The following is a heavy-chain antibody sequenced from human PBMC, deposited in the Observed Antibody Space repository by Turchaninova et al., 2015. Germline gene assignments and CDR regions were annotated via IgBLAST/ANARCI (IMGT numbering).Heavy chain of an antibody. CDR2: IYYTRST. Sequence: QVQLQESGPGLVKPSQTLSLTCTVSGGSITRSNYFWGWIRQPPGKGLEWLGYIYYTRSTTYNPSLQSRVTMSRDTATNRVFLRRTAVTSADKSVYYCAREVDTPVDSDAFDIGGQGTMVAVSS. J-gene: IGHJ3*02. CDR3: AREVDTPVDSDAFDI. V-gene: IGHV4-30-4*08. CDR1: GGSITRSNYF. D-gene: IGHD5-18*01.